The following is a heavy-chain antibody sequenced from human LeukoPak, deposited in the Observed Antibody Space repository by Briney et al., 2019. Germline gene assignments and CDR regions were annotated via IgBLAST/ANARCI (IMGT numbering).Heavy chain of an antibody. D-gene: IGHD3-10*01. CDR1: GGTFSSYA. CDR2: IIPIFGTA. V-gene: IGHV1-69*13. CDR3: ARATYYYGSGSYYMGYYFDY. J-gene: IGHJ4*02. Sequence: SVKDSCKASGGTFSSYAISWVRQAPGQGLEWMGGIIPIFGTANYAQKFQGRVTITADESTSTAYMELSSLRSEDTAVYYCARATYYYGSGSYYMGYYFDYWGQGTLVTVSS.